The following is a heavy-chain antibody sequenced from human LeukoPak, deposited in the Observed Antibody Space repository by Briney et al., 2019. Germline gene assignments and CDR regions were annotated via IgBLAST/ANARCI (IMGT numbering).Heavy chain of an antibody. CDR3: ARGSSGITYYYDSSGYYPFDY. Sequence: SETQSLTCTVSGGSISSYYWSWIRQPPGKGLEWIGYIYFIGSTNYNPSLKSRVTISVDTSKNQFSLRLSSVTAADTAVYYCARGSSGITYYYDSSGYYPFDYWGQGTLVTVSS. CDR1: GGSISSYY. J-gene: IGHJ4*02. D-gene: IGHD3-22*01. CDR2: IYFIGST. V-gene: IGHV4-59*01.